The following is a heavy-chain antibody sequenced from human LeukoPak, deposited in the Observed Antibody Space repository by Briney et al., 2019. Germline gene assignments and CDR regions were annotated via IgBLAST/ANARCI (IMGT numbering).Heavy chain of an antibody. CDR1: GYTFTSYG. J-gene: IGHJ4*02. V-gene: IGHV1-46*01. CDR2: INPSDGST. Sequence: ASVKVSCKASGYTFTSYGISWVRQAPGQGLEWMGIINPSDGSTSSAQRFQGRVTMTRDTSTSTVYMELSSLRSEDTAVYYCARGYPMDWNYFDYWGQGMLVTVPS. CDR3: ARGYPMDWNYFDY. D-gene: IGHD3/OR15-3a*01.